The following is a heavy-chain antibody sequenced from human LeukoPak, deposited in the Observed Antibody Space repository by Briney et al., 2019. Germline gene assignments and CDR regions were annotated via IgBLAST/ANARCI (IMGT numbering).Heavy chain of an antibody. D-gene: IGHD6-13*01. V-gene: IGHV3-30*19. CDR1: GFTFSSYG. Sequence: PGGSLRLSCAASGFTFSSYGMHWVRQAPGKGLEWVAVIWYDGSNKYYADSVKGRFTISRDNSKNTLYLQMNSLRAEDTAVYYCAREGQQLVYFDYWGQGTLVTVSS. CDR2: IWYDGSNK. J-gene: IGHJ4*02. CDR3: AREGQQLVYFDY.